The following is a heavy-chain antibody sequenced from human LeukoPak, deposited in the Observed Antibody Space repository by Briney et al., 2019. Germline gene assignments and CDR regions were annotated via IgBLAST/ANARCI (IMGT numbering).Heavy chain of an antibody. D-gene: IGHD3-10*01. V-gene: IGHV3-23*01. CDR3: AKDQRQWFGEYFDY. J-gene: IGHJ4*02. CDR2: ISGSGSST. CDR1: GFTFSSYG. Sequence: GGSLRPSCAASGFTFSSYGMSWVRQAPGKGLEWVSAISGSGSSTYYADSVKGRFTISRDNSKNTLYLQMNSLRAEDTAVYYCAKDQRQWFGEYFDYWGQGTLVTVSS.